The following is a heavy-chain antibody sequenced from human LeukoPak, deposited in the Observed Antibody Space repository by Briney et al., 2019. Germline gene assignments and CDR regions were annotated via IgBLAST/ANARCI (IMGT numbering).Heavy chain of an antibody. D-gene: IGHD1-1*01. CDR2: IYHSGST. Sequence: PSETLSLTCTVSGGSINNGGYYWSWVRQPPGKGLEWIGEIYHSGSTNYNPSLKSRVTISVDKSKNQFSLKLNSLTAADTAVYYCARNWNDGRFDYWGQGSLVTVSA. CDR3: ARNWNDGRFDY. V-gene: IGHV4-4*02. CDR1: GGSINNGGYY. J-gene: IGHJ4*02.